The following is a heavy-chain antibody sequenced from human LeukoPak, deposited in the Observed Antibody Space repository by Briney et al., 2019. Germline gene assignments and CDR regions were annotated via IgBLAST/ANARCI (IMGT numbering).Heavy chain of an antibody. Sequence: ASVKVSCKASGYTFTDYYMHWVRQAPGQGLEWMGWISAYNGNTNYAQKLQGRVTMTTDTSTSTGYMELRSLRSDDTAVYYCARVDRVGASRGCDYWGQGTLVTVSS. CDR3: ARVDRVGASRGCDY. CDR2: ISAYNGNT. D-gene: IGHD1-26*01. CDR1: GYTFTDYY. J-gene: IGHJ4*02. V-gene: IGHV1-18*04.